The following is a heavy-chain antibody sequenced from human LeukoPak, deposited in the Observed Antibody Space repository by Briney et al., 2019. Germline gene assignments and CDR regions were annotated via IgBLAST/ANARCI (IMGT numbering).Heavy chain of an antibody. CDR1: GFTSSSYA. CDR2: ISYDGSNK. V-gene: IGHV3-30-3*01. J-gene: IGHJ4*02. CDR3: ARERPRGRYFDY. Sequence: PGGSPRLSCAASGFTSSSYAMHWVRQAPGKGLEWVAVISYDGSNKYYADSVKGRFTISRDNSKNTLYLQMNSLRAEDTAVYYCARERPRGRYFDYWGQGTLVTVSS. D-gene: IGHD6-6*01.